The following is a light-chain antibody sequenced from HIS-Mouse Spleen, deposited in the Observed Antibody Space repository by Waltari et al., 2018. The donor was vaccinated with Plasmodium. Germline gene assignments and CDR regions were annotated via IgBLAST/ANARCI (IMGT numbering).Light chain of an antibody. CDR3: QQYNNWPAWT. Sequence: EIVMTQSPATLSASPGERAPLPCRATQSVSSNLAWYQQKPGQAPRLLIYGASTRATGIPARFSGSGSGTEFTLTISSLQSEDFAVYYCQQYNNWPAWTFGQGTKVEIK. CDR1: QSVSSN. V-gene: IGKV3-15*01. J-gene: IGKJ1*01. CDR2: GAS.